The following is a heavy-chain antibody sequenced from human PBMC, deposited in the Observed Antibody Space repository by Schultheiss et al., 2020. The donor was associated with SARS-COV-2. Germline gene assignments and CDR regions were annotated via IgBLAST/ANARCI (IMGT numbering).Heavy chain of an antibody. D-gene: IGHD6-13*01. Sequence: SETLSLTCAVYGGSFSGYYWSWIRQPPGKGLEWIGSIYYSGSTYYNPSLKSRVTISVDTSKNQFSLKLSSVTAADTAVYYCARDTAAAGTSNYWGQGTLVTVSS. V-gene: IGHV4-34*01. J-gene: IGHJ4*02. CDR2: IYYSGST. CDR3: ARDTAAAGTSNY. CDR1: GGSFSGYY.